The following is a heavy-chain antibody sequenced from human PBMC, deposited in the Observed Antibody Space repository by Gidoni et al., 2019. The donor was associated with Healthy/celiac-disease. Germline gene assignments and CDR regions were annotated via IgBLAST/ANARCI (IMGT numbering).Heavy chain of an antibody. CDR1: GFPFSSYW. CDR3: AREHGIAVAGGDY. CDR2: INSDGSST. V-gene: IGHV3-74*01. Sequence: EVQLVESGGGLVHPGGSLRLSCAASGFPFSSYWMHWVRKAPGKGLVWVSRINSDGSSTSYADSVKGRFTISRDNAKNTLYLQMNSLRAEDTAVYYCAREHGIAVAGGDYWGQGTLVTVSS. J-gene: IGHJ4*02. D-gene: IGHD6-19*01.